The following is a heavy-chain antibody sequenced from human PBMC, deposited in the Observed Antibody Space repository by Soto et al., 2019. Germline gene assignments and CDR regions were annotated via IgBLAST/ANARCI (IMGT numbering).Heavy chain of an antibody. CDR3: ARVDTPTVRVGMDV. CDR2: ISANIIST. Sequence: EVQLLESGGGLVQPGGSLRLSCAASGFNFNSHAMTWVRQAPGKGLEWVSTISANIISTYYADSVKGLFTISRDNSKNTLYLQMSSLRVEDTAVYHCARVDTPTVRVGMDVWGQGTTVTVSS. J-gene: IGHJ6*02. V-gene: IGHV3-23*01. D-gene: IGHD2-15*01. CDR1: GFNFNSHA.